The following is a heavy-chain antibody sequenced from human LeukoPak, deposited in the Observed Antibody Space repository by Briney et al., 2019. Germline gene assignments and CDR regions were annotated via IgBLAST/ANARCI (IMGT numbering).Heavy chain of an antibody. CDR3: ARARTYYYDVRTTVGDAFDI. V-gene: IGHV4-39*02. D-gene: IGHD3-22*01. J-gene: IGHJ3*02. CDR2: NYYSRRT. CDR1: GGSIRSSNYY. Sequence: PSETLSLTCTVSGGSIRSSNYYWGWIRQPPGKGLLWIGSNYYSRRTYYNPSLQSQVTISLDTSKNHFSLKLSSVTAADTAVYFCARARTYYYDVRTTVGDAFDIGGQGTRVTVTS.